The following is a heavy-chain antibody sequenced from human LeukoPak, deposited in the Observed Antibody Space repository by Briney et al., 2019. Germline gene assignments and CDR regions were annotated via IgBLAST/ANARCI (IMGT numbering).Heavy chain of an antibody. Sequence: SGGSLRLSCAASGFTFSDYYMSWIRQAPGKGLEWVSYINIGGDIIYYADSVRGRFTISRDNAKNTLYLQMNSLRAEDTAVYYCARVGVGTMLRAVSYWYFDLWGRGTLVTVSS. CDR1: GFTFSDYY. J-gene: IGHJ2*01. CDR2: INIGGDII. D-gene: IGHD3-10*01. CDR3: ARVGVGTMLRAVSYWYFDL. V-gene: IGHV3-11*01.